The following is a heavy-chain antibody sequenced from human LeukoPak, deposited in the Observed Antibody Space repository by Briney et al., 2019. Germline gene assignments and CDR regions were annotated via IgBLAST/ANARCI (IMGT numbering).Heavy chain of an antibody. V-gene: IGHV3-23*01. CDR1: GFTFGSYA. Sequence: GGSLRLSCAASGFTFGSYAVSWVRQAPGKGLEWVSGISGSGSPTHYADSVKGRFAISRDNSKNTVYLQMNSLRAEDTAVYYCAKENGDLYEYCGFTSCPDNWFDPWGQGTLVTVSS. CDR3: AKENGDLYEYCGFTSCPDNWFDP. CDR2: ISGSGSPT. J-gene: IGHJ5*02. D-gene: IGHD2-2*01.